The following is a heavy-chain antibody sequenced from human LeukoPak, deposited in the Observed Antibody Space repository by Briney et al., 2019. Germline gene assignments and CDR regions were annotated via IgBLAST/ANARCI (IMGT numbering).Heavy chain of an antibody. CDR2: IYHSGST. CDR3: ARGADVAVAGTFDY. V-gene: IGHV4-38-2*02. Sequence: SETLSLTCTVSGYSISSGFSWGWIRQPPGKGLEWIGSIYHSGSTYYNPSLKSRVTISVDTSKNQFSLKLSSVTAADTAVYYCARGADVAVAGTFDYWGQGTLVTVSS. CDR1: GYSISSGFS. J-gene: IGHJ4*02. D-gene: IGHD6-19*01.